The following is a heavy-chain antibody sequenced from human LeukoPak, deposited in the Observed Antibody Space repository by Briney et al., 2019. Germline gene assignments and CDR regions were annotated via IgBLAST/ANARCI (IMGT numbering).Heavy chain of an antibody. CDR2: INPNSGGT. CDR3: ARGDQQLVRWFDY. CDR1: GYTFTGYY. J-gene: IGHJ4*02. Sequence: GASVKVSCKASGYTFTGYYMHWVRQAPGQGLEWMGWINPNSGGTNYAQKFQGWVTVTRDTSISTAYMELSRLRSDDTAVYYCARGDQQLVRWFDYWGQGTLVTVSS. D-gene: IGHD6-13*01. V-gene: IGHV1-2*04.